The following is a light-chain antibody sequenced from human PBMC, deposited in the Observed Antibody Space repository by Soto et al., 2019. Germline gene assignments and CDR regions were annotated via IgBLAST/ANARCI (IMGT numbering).Light chain of an antibody. Sequence: QSVLTQPASVSGSPGQSITISCTGISSDGDDYKDVSWYQQHPGKAPKLMIYEVTYRPSGVSNRFSGSKSGNTASLTISGLHAEDEADYYCSSYTSSSTVFGTGTKLTVL. CDR1: SSDGDDYKD. V-gene: IGLV2-14*01. CDR3: SSYTSSSTV. CDR2: EVT. J-gene: IGLJ1*01.